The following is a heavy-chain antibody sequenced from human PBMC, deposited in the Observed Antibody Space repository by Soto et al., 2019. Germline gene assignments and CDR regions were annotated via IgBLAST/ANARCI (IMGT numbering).Heavy chain of an antibody. V-gene: IGHV4-4*02. CDR3: ARTEDFPWSAGGGY. J-gene: IGHJ4*02. D-gene: IGHD3-10*01. CDR1: GGSISSGNW. CDR2: IFHSGST. Sequence: QVQLQESGPGLVKPSGTLSLTCAVSGGSISSGNWWSWVRQSPGKGLEWMGEIFHSGSTNYNPSLKSRVTISMDTSKNQFSLNLTSMTAAETAVYYCARTEDFPWSAGGGYWGQGTLVTVSS.